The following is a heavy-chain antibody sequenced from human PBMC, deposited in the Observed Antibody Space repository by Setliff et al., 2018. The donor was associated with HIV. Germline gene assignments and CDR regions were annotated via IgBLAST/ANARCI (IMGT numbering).Heavy chain of an antibody. CDR3: ARERPYCSGGSCYGLNYFDC. CDR1: GGTFSSYA. V-gene: IGHV1-18*01. Sequence: ASVKVSCKASGGTFSSYAISWVRQAPGQGLEWMGWINPYSGKTKYAQNLQGRVTMTTDTSTSTADMELRSLRSNDTAMYYCARERPYCSGGSCYGLNYFDCWGQG. J-gene: IGHJ4*02. CDR2: INPYSGKT. D-gene: IGHD2-15*01.